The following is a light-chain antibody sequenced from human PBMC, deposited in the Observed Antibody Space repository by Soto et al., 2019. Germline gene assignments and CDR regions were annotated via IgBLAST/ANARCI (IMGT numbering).Light chain of an antibody. CDR3: QQYYSTPLT. Sequence: DIVLTQSPDSLAVSLGERATINCKSSQSVLYSSNNKNYLAWYQQKSGQPPKLLIYWASTRESGVPDRFSGSGSGTDFTLTISNLQAEDVAVYYCQQYYSTPLTFGQGTKVEIK. V-gene: IGKV4-1*01. CDR1: QSVLYSSNNKNY. J-gene: IGKJ1*01. CDR2: WAS.